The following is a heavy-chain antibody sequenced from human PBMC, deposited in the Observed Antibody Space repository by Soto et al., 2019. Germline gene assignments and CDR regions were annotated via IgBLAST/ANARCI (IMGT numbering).Heavy chain of an antibody. CDR3: ARGNHVLNARIVGATDAFDI. J-gene: IGHJ3*02. CDR1: GYTFTSYG. CDR2: ISAYNGNT. Sequence: NNQGASVKVSCKASGYTFTSYGISWVRQAPGQGLEWMGWISAYNGNTNYAQKLQGRVTMTTDTSTSTAYMELRSLRSDDTAVYYCARGNHVLNARIVGATDAFDIWGQGTMVTVSS. D-gene: IGHD1-26*01. V-gene: IGHV1-18*01.